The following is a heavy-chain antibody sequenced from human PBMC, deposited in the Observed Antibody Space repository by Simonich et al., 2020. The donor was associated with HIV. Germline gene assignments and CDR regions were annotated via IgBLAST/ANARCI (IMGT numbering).Heavy chain of an antibody. D-gene: IGHD4-17*01. J-gene: IGHJ4*02. CDR1: GFTFSDAG. V-gene: IGHV3-15*01. CDR3: SWMTTVTTVDY. CDR2: ITSIGSSGTT. Sequence: EVQLVESGGDLVKPGGALRLACAASGFTFSDAGMRWVRQAPGKGLEWVGRITSIGSSGTTYYAAPVKGRFTISRDDSKHTLFLQTNSLKIEDTAVYYCSWMTTVTTVDYWGQGTLVTVSS.